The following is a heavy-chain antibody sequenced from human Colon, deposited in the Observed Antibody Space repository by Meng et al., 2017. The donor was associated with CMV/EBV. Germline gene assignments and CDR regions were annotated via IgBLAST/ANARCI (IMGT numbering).Heavy chain of an antibody. V-gene: IGHV3-7*03. CDR3: ARELGRKYDY. CDR2: INQDGSEK. D-gene: IGHD7-27*01. CDR1: GFTFRTYW. Sequence: GESLKISCAASGFTFRTYWMSWVRQAPGKGLEWVASINQDGSEKYYVDSVKGRFTISRDNAKNSLNLQMNSLRAEDTAVYYCARELGRKYDYWGQGTLVTVSS. J-gene: IGHJ4*02.